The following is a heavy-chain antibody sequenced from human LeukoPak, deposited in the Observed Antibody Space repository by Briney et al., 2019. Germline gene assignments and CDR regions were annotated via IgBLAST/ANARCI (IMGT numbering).Heavy chain of an antibody. V-gene: IGHV4-59*08. CDR2: IYDSGST. D-gene: IGHD4-17*01. J-gene: IGHJ1*01. CDR3: AGSHGDDVRSEYFHH. CDR1: GGSISSYY. Sequence: SETLSLTCTVSGGSISSYYWSWIRQSPGKGLEWIGYIYDSGSTNYNPSLKSRVTISVDTSKNQFSLRLSSVTAADTAVYYCAGSHGDDVRSEYFHHWGQGTLVTVSS.